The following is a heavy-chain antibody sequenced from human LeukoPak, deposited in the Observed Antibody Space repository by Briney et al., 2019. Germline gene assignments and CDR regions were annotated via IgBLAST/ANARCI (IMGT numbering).Heavy chain of an antibody. Sequence: GGSLRLSCAASGFTFSSYWMNWVRQAPGKGLEWVANIKQDGNERYYVDSAKGRFTISRDNAKNSLYLQMNSLGAEDTAVYYCARGPWTARDYFDYWGHGTLVTVSA. V-gene: IGHV3-7*03. D-gene: IGHD3/OR15-3a*01. CDR3: ARGPWTARDYFDY. CDR1: GFTFSSYW. CDR2: IKQDGNER. J-gene: IGHJ4*01.